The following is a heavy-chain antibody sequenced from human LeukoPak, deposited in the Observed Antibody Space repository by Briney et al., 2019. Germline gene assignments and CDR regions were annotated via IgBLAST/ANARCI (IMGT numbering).Heavy chain of an antibody. CDR2: INPNSGGT. D-gene: IGHD5/OR15-5a*01. Sequence: EASVKVSCKASGYTFTGYFMNWVRQAPGQGLEWMGWINPNSGGTNYQGRVTMTRDTSISTAYMELSKLRSDDTAVYYCARGGTPVFYYYMDVWGEGTTVTVSS. J-gene: IGHJ6*03. CDR3: ARGGTPVFYYYMDV. CDR1: GYTFTGYF. V-gene: IGHV1-2*02.